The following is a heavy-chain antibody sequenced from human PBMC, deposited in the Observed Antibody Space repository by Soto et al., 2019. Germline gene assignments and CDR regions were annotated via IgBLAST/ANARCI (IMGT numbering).Heavy chain of an antibody. CDR3: ARSNRYCSSTSCYFKGY. V-gene: IGHV4-39*01. J-gene: IGHJ4*02. CDR2: IYYSGST. D-gene: IGHD2-2*01. Sequence: TSETLCLTCTVSGGTISSSSYYWGWIRQPPGKGLEWIGSIYYSGSTYYNPSLKSRVTISVDTSKNQFSLKLSSVTAADTAVYYCARSNRYCSSTSCYFKGYWGQGTLVTVSS. CDR1: GGTISSSSYY.